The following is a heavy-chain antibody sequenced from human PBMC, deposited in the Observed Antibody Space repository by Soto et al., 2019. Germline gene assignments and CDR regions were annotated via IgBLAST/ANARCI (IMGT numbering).Heavy chain of an antibody. V-gene: IGHV3-33*01. D-gene: IGHD6-19*01. J-gene: IGHJ4*02. CDR3: ARDNSIPGPWQWLAFDEWYYFDY. CDR2: LWYDGSNK. Sequence: GGSLRLSRATAGFTFNSYCMHWVPQAPSKGLEWGGGLWYDGSNKYYADSVKGRFTISRDNSKNTLYLQMNSLRAEDTAVYYCARDNSIPGPWQWLAFDEWYYFDYWGQGTLVTVSS. CDR1: GFTFNSYC.